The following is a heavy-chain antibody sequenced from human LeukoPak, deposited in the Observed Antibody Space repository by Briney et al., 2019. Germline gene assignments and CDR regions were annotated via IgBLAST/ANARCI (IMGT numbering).Heavy chain of an antibody. CDR1: GDSINSGGHY. CDR2: IYYSGAA. D-gene: IGHD2-15*01. V-gene: IGHV4-30-2*01. J-gene: IGHJ4*02. CDR3: AGRANDSYLLY. Sequence: SQTLSLTCTVSGDSINSGGHYWSWIRQPPGKGLEWIGYIYYSGAAYYSSSLKSRVTISVDGSKNQFSLKLTSVTAADTAVYYCAGRANDSYLLYWGQGILVTVSA.